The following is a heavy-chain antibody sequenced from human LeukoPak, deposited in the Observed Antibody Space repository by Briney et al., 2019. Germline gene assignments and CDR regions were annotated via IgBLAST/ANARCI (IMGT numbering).Heavy chain of an antibody. CDR2: IVPIFGIP. V-gene: IGHV1-69*13. D-gene: IGHD2-2*01. CDR3: ATSQSCSSINCVLFY. J-gene: IGHJ4*02. Sequence: GASVKVSCKAAGHTFSSYVIYWLRQAPGQGLEGLGGIVPIFGIPNYAQNFQGRVTITVDESTRTSYMELSSLRSEDTAVYYCATSQSCSSINCVLFYWGQGTLVTVSS. CDR1: GHTFSSYV.